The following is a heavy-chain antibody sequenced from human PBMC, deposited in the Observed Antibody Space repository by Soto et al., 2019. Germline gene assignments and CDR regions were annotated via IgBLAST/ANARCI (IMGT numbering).Heavy chain of an antibody. CDR2: INHSGST. D-gene: IGHD6-13*01. CDR1: GGSFSGYY. V-gene: IGHV4-34*01. Sequence: QVQLQQWGAGLLKPSETLSLTCAVYGGSFSGYYWSWIRQPPGKGLEWIGEINHSGSTNYNPSLKSRVTISVDTSKNQFSLKLSSVIAADTAVYYCARGRIGRQQLVIFDYWGQGTLVTVSS. J-gene: IGHJ4*02. CDR3: ARGRIGRQQLVIFDY.